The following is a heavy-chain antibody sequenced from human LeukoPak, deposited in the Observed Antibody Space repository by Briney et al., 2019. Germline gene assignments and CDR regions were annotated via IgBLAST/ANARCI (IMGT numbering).Heavy chain of an antibody. V-gene: IGHV1-2*02. J-gene: IGHJ5*02. CDR1: GYTFTGYY. CDR3: ARYCSSTSCSIYNWFDP. CDR2: INPNSGDT. Sequence: ASVKVSCKASGYTFTGYYVHWVRQAPGQGLEWMGWINPNSGDTNYAQKFQGRVTMTRDTSISTAYMELSRLRSDDTAVYYCARYCSSTSCSIYNWFDPWGQGTLVTVSS. D-gene: IGHD2-2*01.